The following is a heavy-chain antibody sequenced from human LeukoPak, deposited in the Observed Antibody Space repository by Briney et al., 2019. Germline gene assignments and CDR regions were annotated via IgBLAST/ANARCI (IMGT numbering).Heavy chain of an antibody. D-gene: IGHD3-9*01. Sequence: SETLSLTCTVSSGSISSYYWSWIRQPPGKGLEWIGYIHYSGSTNYNPSLKSRVTISVDTSKNQFSLKLSSVTAADTAVYYCASVNYDILTGYYFDYWGQGTLVTVSS. CDR1: SGSISSYY. CDR2: IHYSGST. V-gene: IGHV4-59*01. CDR3: ASVNYDILTGYYFDY. J-gene: IGHJ4*02.